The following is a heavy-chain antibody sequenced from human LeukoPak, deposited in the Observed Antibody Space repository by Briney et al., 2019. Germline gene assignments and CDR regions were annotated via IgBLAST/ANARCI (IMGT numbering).Heavy chain of an antibody. CDR2: ISYDGSNK. CDR3: AKRMVRGGRDYYYYGMDV. V-gene: IGHV3-30*18. D-gene: IGHD3-10*01. CDR1: GFTFSSYG. Sequence: PGGSLRLSCAASGFTFSSYGMHWVRQAPGKGLEWVAVISYDGSNKYYADSVKGRFTISRDNSKNTLYLQMNSLRAEDTAVYYCAKRMVRGGRDYYYYGMDVWGQGTTVTVSS. J-gene: IGHJ6*02.